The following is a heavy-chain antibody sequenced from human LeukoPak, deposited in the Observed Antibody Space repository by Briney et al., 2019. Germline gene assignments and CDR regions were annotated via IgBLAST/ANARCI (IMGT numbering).Heavy chain of an antibody. D-gene: IGHD3-22*01. V-gene: IGHV1-2*02. CDR1: GYTFTGYY. CDR2: INPNSGGT. J-gene: IGHJ4*02. CDR3: ARDPSYYYDSSGYYDY. Sequence: ASVKVSCKASGYTFTGYYMHWVRQAPGQGLEWMGWINPNSGGTNYAQKFQGRVTMTRDTSISTAYMELCRLRSDDTAVYYCARDPSYYYDSSGYYDYWGQGTLVTVSS.